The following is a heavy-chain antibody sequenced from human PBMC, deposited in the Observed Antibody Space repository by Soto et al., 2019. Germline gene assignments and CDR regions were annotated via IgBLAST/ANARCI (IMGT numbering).Heavy chain of an antibody. CDR3: ARGDYGDYYYYVMAV. J-gene: IGHJ6*02. CDR1: GYTFTGYY. CDR2: INPNSGGT. Sequence: GASVKVSCKASGYTFTGYYMHWVRQAPGQGLEWMGWINPNSGGTNYAQKFQGWVTMTRDTSISTAYMELSRLRSDDTAVYYCARGDYGDYYYYVMAVWGQGTTVTVSS. V-gene: IGHV1-2*04. D-gene: IGHD3-16*01.